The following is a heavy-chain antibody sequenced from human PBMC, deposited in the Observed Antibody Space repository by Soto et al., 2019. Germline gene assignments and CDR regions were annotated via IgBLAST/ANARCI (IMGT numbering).Heavy chain of an antibody. D-gene: IGHD1-26*01. CDR2: ILVDSHNT. CDR3: ATANNTSPFDY. V-gene: IGHV1-58*01. J-gene: IGHJ4*02. CDR1: GFTLADSA. Sequence: QLVQSGPEVKKPGTSLKVSCKASGFTLADSAVQWVRQARGQSLEWMGRILVDSHNTKSAQKFTERVTISWDVSTSTAFMELRSLRSEDTAVYYCATANNTSPFDYWGQGTLVTVSS.